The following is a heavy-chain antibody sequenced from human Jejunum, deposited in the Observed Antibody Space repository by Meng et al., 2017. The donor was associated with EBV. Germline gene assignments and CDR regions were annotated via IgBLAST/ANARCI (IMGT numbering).Heavy chain of an antibody. CDR2: IGNGGDTT. CDR1: GFTFSNFA. CDR3: AKPVYYSGSPDY. J-gene: IGHJ4*02. D-gene: IGHD3-10*01. V-gene: IGHV3-23*01. Sequence: EVQLLASGGGLVQPGGSLSLSCAASGFTFSNFAMSWVRQAPGKGLEWVSSIGNGGDTTYYADSVKGRFTISRDNSKNTQYLQMNNLRAEDTAVYYCAKPVYYSGSPDYWGQGTLVTVSS.